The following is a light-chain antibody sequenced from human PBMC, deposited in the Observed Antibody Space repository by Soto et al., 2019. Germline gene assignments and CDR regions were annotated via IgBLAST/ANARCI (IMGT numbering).Light chain of an antibody. CDR1: QSVSNNY. Sequence: EIVLTQSPGTLSLSPGERATLSCRASQSVSNNYLAWYQQKPGQAPRLLIYGASNRATGIPDRFSGSGSGTDFTLTISRLEPEDFAVYYCQQHNNWPLTFGGGTKVEIK. J-gene: IGKJ4*01. V-gene: IGKV3D-20*02. CDR3: QQHNNWPLT. CDR2: GAS.